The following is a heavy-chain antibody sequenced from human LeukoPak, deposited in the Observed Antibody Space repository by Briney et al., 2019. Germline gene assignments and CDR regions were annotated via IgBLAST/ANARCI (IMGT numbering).Heavy chain of an antibody. J-gene: IGHJ5*02. CDR2: ISSSSSYI. CDR3: ARVGSIAAAGGSEWFDP. V-gene: IGHV3-21*01. CDR1: GFTFSSYS. Sequence: SGGSLRLSCAASGFTFSSYSMNWVRQAPGKGLEWVSSISSSSSYIYYADSVKGRFTISRDNAKNSLYLQMNSLRAEDTAVYYCARVGSIAAAGGSEWFDPWGQGTLVTVSS. D-gene: IGHD6-13*01.